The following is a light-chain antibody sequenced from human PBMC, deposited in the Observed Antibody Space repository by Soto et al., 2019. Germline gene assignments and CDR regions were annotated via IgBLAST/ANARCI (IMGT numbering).Light chain of an antibody. V-gene: IGKV3-15*01. CDR2: GAS. Sequence: EIVLTQSPGTLSLSPGERATLSCRASQDVSSNLAWDQQKPGQAPRLLIYGASTRATGTPARFSGSGSGTEFTLTISSLQSEDYAVYFCQQYIRWPLTFGGGTKVEI. CDR3: QQYIRWPLT. CDR1: QDVSSN. J-gene: IGKJ4*01.